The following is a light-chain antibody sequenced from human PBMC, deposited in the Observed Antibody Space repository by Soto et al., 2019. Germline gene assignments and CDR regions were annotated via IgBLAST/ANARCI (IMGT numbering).Light chain of an antibody. Sequence: QSALTQPASVSGSPGQSITISSTGTSSDVGDYNYVSWYQQHPGKAPKLMIYDVSNRPSGVSNRFSGSKSGNTASLTISGLQAEDEADYYCSSYTSSSTVIFGGGTKVTVL. CDR2: DVS. CDR1: SSDVGDYNY. V-gene: IGLV2-14*01. CDR3: SSYTSSSTVI. J-gene: IGLJ2*01.